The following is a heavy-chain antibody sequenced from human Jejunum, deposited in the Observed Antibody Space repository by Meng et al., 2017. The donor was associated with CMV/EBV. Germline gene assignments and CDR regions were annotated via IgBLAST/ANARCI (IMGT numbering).Heavy chain of an antibody. Sequence: CAASGFSLNTWMHWVRQAPGKGLVWVSRINGGGSDSSYADSVKGRFTISRDNAKNTLYLQMNSLRAEDTAVYYCIRSVSGSYGYFDLWGRGTLVTVSS. D-gene: IGHD1-26*01. J-gene: IGHJ2*01. V-gene: IGHV3-74*01. CDR3: IRSVSGSYGYFDL. CDR2: INGGGSDS. CDR1: GFSLNTW.